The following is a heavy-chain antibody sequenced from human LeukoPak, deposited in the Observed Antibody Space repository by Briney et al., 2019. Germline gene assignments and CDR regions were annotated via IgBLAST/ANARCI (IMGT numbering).Heavy chain of an antibody. J-gene: IGHJ4*02. V-gene: IGHV3-23*01. CDR1: GFTVSSNY. CDR2: ISGSGGST. CDR3: AKDMSYYGSGSFDY. D-gene: IGHD3-10*01. Sequence: GGSLRLSCAASGFTVSSNYMSWVRQAPGKGLEWVSAISGSGGSTYYADSVKGRFTISRDNSKNTLYLQMNSLRAEDTAGYYCAKDMSYYGSGSFDYWGQGTLVTVSS.